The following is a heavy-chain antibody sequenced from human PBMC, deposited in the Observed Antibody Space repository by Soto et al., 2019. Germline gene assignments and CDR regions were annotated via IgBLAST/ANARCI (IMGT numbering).Heavy chain of an antibody. D-gene: IGHD3-9*01. Sequence: EVQLLESGGGLVQPGGSLRLSCAASGFTFSSYAMSWVRQAPGKGLEWVSAISGSGGSTYYADSVKGRFTISRDNSKNTLDPQINILRAEDTAVYYCAKTPHYILTDYSHHWCQGTLVTVS. CDR3: AKTPHYILTDYSHH. CDR2: ISGSGGST. CDR1: GFTFSSYA. J-gene: IGHJ1*01. V-gene: IGHV3-23*01.